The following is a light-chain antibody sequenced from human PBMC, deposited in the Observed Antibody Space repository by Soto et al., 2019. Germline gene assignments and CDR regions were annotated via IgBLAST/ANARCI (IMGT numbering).Light chain of an antibody. CDR2: EGS. Sequence: QSALTQPASVSGSPGQSITISCTGTSSDVGSYNLVSWYQQHPGKAPKLMIYEGSKRPSGVSNRFSGSKSGNTASLTISGLQAADEADYYCCSYAFSSTLVVFGGGTKLTVL. CDR3: CSYAFSSTLVV. V-gene: IGLV2-23*03. J-gene: IGLJ2*01. CDR1: SSDVGSYNL.